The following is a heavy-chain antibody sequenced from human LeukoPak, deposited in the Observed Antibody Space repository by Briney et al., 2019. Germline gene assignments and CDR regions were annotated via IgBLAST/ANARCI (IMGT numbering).Heavy chain of an antibody. V-gene: IGHV3-64*01. CDR1: GFTFSSYT. CDR3: ARVMMGATKSNYNYYVMDV. CDR2: IISHGGST. Sequence: PGGSLRLSCAASGFTFSSYTMHWVRQAPGKGLEYVAAIISHGGSTYYANSVQGRFTISRDNSKNTLYLQMGSLRAEDKAVYYCARVMMGATKSNYNYYVMDVRGQGTTVTVSS. J-gene: IGHJ6*02. D-gene: IGHD1-26*01.